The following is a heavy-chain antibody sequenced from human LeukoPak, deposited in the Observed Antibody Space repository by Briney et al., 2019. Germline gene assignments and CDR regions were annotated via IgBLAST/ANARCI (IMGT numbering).Heavy chain of an antibody. Sequence: GGSLRLSCAASGFTFDDYAMHWVRQAPGKGLEWVSGISWNSGNIGYADSVKGRFAISRDNAKNSLYLQMNSLRAEDTALYYCAKSVIAVAGTGSRFDYWGQGTLVTVSS. J-gene: IGHJ4*02. V-gene: IGHV3-9*01. D-gene: IGHD6-19*01. CDR2: ISWNSGNI. CDR1: GFTFDDYA. CDR3: AKSVIAVAGTGSRFDY.